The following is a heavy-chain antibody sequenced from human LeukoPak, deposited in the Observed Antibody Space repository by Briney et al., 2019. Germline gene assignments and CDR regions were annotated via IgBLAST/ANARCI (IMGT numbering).Heavy chain of an antibody. CDR3: ARVLKYGSGSYYPPYYYYGMDV. V-gene: IGHV4-4*07. J-gene: IGHJ6*02. D-gene: IGHD3-10*01. CDR1: GGSISSYY. Sequence: SETLSLTCTVSGGSISSYYWSWIRQPAGKGLEWIGRIYTSGSTNYNPSLKSRVIMSVDTSKNQFSLKLSSVTAADTAVYYCARVLKYGSGSYYPPYYYYGMDVWGQGTTVTVSS. CDR2: IYTSGST.